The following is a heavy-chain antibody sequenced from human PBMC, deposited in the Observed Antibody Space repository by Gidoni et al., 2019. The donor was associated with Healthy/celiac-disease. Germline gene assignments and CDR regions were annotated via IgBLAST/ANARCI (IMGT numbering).Heavy chain of an antibody. Sequence: EVQLLESGGGLVQPGGSLRRSCAASGFTFSSYAMSWVRQAPGKGLGWVSAISGSGGSTYYADSVKGRFTISRDNSKNTLYLQMNSLRAEDTAVYYCAKVLLTWSDVWGFDYWGQGTLVTVSS. D-gene: IGHD3-16*01. CDR3: AKVLLTWSDVWGFDY. V-gene: IGHV3-23*01. CDR1: GFTFSSYA. J-gene: IGHJ4*02. CDR2: ISGSGGST.